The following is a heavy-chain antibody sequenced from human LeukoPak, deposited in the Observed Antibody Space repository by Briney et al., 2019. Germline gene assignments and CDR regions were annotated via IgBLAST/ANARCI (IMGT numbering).Heavy chain of an antibody. CDR3: ARNQSMATIISFVDY. D-gene: IGHD5-24*01. J-gene: IGHJ4*02. CDR1: GYTFTSYY. V-gene: IGHV1-46*01. Sequence: ASVKVSCKASGYTFTSYYMHWVRQAPGQGLEWMGIINPSGGSTSYAQKFQGRVTMTRDTSTSTVYMELSSLRSEDTAVYYCARNQSMATIISFVDYWGQGTLVTVSS. CDR2: INPSGGST.